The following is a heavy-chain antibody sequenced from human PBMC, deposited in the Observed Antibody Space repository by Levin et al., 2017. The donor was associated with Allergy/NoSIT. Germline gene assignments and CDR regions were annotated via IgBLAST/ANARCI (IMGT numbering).Heavy chain of an antibody. CDR3: ARDSETSPWSWFDY. V-gene: IGHV4-31*03. D-gene: IGHD2-8*02. J-gene: IGHJ4*02. Sequence: PSETLSLTCTVSGDSISRGEHYWSWIRQRPGKGLEWIGFVSYSGTTNHNPNPSLNNRVSISVDRPKYQFFLRLNSVTAADTAVYFCARDSETSPWSWFDYWGQGTQVTVSS. CDR1: GDSISRGEHY. CDR2: VSYSGTT.